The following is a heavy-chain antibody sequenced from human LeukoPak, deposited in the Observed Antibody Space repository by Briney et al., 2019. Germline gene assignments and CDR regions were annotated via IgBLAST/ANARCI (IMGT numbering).Heavy chain of an antibody. CDR3: ALNMVGGQIFDF. CDR2: IKRDESEQ. D-gene: IGHD3-10*01. J-gene: IGHJ4*02. V-gene: IGHV3-7*01. Sequence: GSLRLSCAASGFTFSNYWMSWVRQAPGKGLEWVADIKRDESEQHYVDSVKGRFTISRDNAKNSLYLQMDSLRAEDTAVYYCALNMVGGQIFDFWGQGTLVTVSS. CDR1: GFTFSNYW.